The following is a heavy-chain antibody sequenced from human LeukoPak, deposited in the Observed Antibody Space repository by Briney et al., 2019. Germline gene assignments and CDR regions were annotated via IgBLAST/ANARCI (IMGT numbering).Heavy chain of an antibody. V-gene: IGHV3-38-3*01. D-gene: IGHD5-18*01. CDR3: ARAGSYGFLSPSYDAFDI. J-gene: IGHJ3*02. CDR2: ISGGST. Sequence: GGSLRLSCAASGFTVSSNEMSWVRQAPGKGLEWVSSISGGSTYYADSRKGRFTISRDNAENSLYLQMNSLRAEDTAVYYCARAGSYGFLSPSYDAFDIWGQGTMVTVSS. CDR1: GFTVSSNE.